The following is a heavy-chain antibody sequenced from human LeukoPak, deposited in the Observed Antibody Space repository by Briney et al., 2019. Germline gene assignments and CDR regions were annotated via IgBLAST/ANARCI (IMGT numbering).Heavy chain of an antibody. V-gene: IGHV1-2*02. CDR2: INPNSGGT. CDR3: ARAFRSPPYFDY. CDR1: GYTFTGYFTGYY. J-gene: IGHJ4*02. Sequence: ASVKVSCKASGYTFTGYFTGYYMHWVRQAPGQGLEWVGWINPNSGGTNYAQKFQGRVTMTRDTSISTAYMELSRLRSDDTAVYYCARAFRSPPYFDYWGQGTLVTVSS.